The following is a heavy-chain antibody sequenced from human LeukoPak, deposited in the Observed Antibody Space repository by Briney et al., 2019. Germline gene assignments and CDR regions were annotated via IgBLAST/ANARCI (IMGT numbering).Heavy chain of an antibody. CDR2: IYTSGST. CDR1: GGSISSYY. D-gene: IGHD5-18*01. Sequence: SETLSLTCTVAGGSISSYYWSWIRQPPGKGLEWIGYIYTSGSTNYNPSLKSRVTISVDTSKNQFSLKLSSVTAADTAVYYCARQLWGDYWGQGTLVTVSS. V-gene: IGHV4-4*09. J-gene: IGHJ4*02. CDR3: ARQLWGDY.